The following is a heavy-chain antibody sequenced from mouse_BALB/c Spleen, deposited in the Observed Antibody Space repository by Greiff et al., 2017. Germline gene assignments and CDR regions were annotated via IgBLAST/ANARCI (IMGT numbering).Heavy chain of an antibody. Sequence: DVMLVESGGDLVKPGGSLKLSCAASGFTFSSYGMSWVRQTPDKRLEWVATISSGGSYTYYPDSVKGRFTISRDNAKNTLYLQMSSLKSEDTAMYYGARKGRHGGAWFAYWGQGTLVTVSA. CDR2: ISSGGSYT. CDR1: GFTFSSYG. CDR3: ARKGRHGGAWFAY. D-gene: IGHD3-3*01. V-gene: IGHV5-6*02. J-gene: IGHJ3*01.